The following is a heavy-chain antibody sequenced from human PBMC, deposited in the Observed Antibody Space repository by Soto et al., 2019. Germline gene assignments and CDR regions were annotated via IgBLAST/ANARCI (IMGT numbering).Heavy chain of an antibody. CDR2: INPNGGVT. Sequence: GASVKVSCKTSGDGFNDYYIHWVRQAPGQGLEWMGWINPNGGVTKYAQKFQGRVTVTRDTSIRTVYLELSSLRSDDTAVYYCARESGGATATLDYYYFYMDVWGKGTTVTVSS. CDR3: ARESGGATATLDYYYFYMDV. J-gene: IGHJ6*03. V-gene: IGHV1-2*02. D-gene: IGHD5-12*01. CDR1: GDGFNDYY.